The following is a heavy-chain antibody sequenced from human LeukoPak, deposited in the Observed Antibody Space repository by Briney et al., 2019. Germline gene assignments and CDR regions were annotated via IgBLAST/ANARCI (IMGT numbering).Heavy chain of an antibody. CDR1: GGSFSGYY. J-gene: IGHJ4*02. Sequence: SETLSLTCAVYGGSFSGYYWSWIRQPPGKGLEWIGEINHSGSTNYNPSLKSRVTISVDTSKNQFSLKLSSVTAADTAVYYCARGAREAAAGSSDYWGQGTLVTVSS. CDR3: ARGAREAAAGSSDY. V-gene: IGHV4-34*01. CDR2: INHSGST. D-gene: IGHD6-13*01.